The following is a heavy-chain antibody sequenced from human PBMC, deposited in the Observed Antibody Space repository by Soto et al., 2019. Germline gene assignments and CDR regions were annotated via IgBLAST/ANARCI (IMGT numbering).Heavy chain of an antibody. D-gene: IGHD4-17*01. CDR3: ARMKRDTVTTWYYYYGMDV. V-gene: IGHV5-51*01. Sequence: PGESLKISCKGSGYSFTSYWIGWVRQMPGKGLEWMGIIYPGDSDTRYSPSFQGQVTISADKSISTAYLQWSSLKASDTAMYYCARMKRDTVTTWYYYYGMDVWGQGTTVNVSS. J-gene: IGHJ6*02. CDR1: GYSFTSYW. CDR2: IYPGDSDT.